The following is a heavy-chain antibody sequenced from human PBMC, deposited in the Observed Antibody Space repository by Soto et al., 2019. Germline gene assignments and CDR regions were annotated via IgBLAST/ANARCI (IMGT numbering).Heavy chain of an antibody. CDR1: GGSISSYC. J-gene: IGHJ5*02. CDR2: IYYSGST. CDR3: ARHQGWFDP. V-gene: IGHV4-59*08. Sequence: PSETLSLTCTVSGGSISSYCWSWIRQPPGKGLEWIGYIYYSGSTNYNPSLKSRVTISVDTSKNQFSLKLGSVTAADTAVYYCARHQGWFDPWGQGTLVTVSS.